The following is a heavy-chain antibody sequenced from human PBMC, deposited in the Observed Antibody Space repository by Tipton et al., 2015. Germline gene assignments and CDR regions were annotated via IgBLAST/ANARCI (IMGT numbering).Heavy chain of an antibody. V-gene: IGHV1-18*01. CDR3: VRGWFGESLNSGDY. CDR1: GYTFTSYD. Sequence: QLVQSGAEAKKPGASVKVSCKASGYTFTSYDIHWVRQAPGQGLQWMGWISAYNGNTNYGETLQGRVTMTTDTSTSTAYMELRSLRSDDTAVYYCVRGWFGESLNSGDYWGQGTLVTVSS. J-gene: IGHJ4*02. D-gene: IGHD3-10*01. CDR2: ISAYNGNT.